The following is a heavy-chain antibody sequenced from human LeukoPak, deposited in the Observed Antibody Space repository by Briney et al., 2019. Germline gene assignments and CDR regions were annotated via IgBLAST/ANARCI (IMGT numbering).Heavy chain of an antibody. V-gene: IGHV1-69*06. CDR3: ARGGADSGSGSYTPYYYYYCMDV. J-gene: IGHJ6*03. Sequence: SVKVSCKASGGAFSSYAISWVRQAPGQGLEWMGGIIPIFGTANYAQKFQGRVTITADKSTSTAYMERSSLRSEDTAVYYCARGGADSGSGSYTPYYYYYCMDVWGKGTTVTVSS. D-gene: IGHD3-10*01. CDR2: IIPIFGTA. CDR1: GGAFSSYA.